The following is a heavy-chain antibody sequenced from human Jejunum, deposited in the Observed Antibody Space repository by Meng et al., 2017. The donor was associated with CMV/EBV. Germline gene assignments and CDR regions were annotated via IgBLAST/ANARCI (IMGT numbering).Heavy chain of an antibody. CDR2: INGDGGTT. J-gene: IGHJ4*02. CDR1: GFPFSNCW. D-gene: IGHD6-19*01. Sequence: SGFPFSNCWVPWVRHAPGKGLVWVSRINGDGGTTAYADSVKGRFTISRDNAKNTLYLQINSLRLEDTAVYYCAKGGMYSSGSTDYWGQGTLVTVSS. V-gene: IGHV3-74*03. CDR3: AKGGMYSSGSTDY.